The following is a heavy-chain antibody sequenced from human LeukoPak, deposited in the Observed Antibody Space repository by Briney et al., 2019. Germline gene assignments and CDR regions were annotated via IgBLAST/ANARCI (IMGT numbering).Heavy chain of an antibody. CDR1: GFTFSSYD. J-gene: IGHJ2*01. V-gene: IGHV3-13*01. Sequence: PGGSLRLSCAASGFTFSSYDFHWVRQVPGKGLEWVSAIGVTGDTYYAHSVKGRFTISRENAANSLYLQMHSLRAGDTALYYCTREFCGSRAACAGGFYYDVWGRGTLVTVSS. CDR2: IGVTGDT. CDR3: TREFCGSRAACAGGFYYDV. D-gene: IGHD2-15*01.